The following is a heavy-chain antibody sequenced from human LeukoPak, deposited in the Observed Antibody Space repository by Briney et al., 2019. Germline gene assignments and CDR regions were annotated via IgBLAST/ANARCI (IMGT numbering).Heavy chain of an antibody. D-gene: IGHD6-19*01. CDR1: GFTFNSYW. CDR3: ARVRGSSGWYGDY. Sequence: GGSLRLSCAASGFTFNSYWMSWVRQAPGRGLEWVANIKQDGSEKYYVDSVKGRFTISRDNAKNSLYLQMNSLRVEDTAVYYCARVRGSSGWYGDYWGQGTLVTVSS. V-gene: IGHV3-7*01. CDR2: IKQDGSEK. J-gene: IGHJ4*02.